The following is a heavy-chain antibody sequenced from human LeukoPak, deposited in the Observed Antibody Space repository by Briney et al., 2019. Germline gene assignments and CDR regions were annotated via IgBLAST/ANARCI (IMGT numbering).Heavy chain of an antibody. D-gene: IGHD3-16*01. V-gene: IGHV1-46*01. CDR1: GGTFSSYA. J-gene: IGHJ1*01. CDR3: ARDGGSYGDCPH. Sequence: ASVEVSCKASGGTFSSYAISWVRQAPGQGLKWMGIINPSDDSRTCAQKFRGRITMTRDTSTSTVYMDLSSLRSEDTAVYYCARDGGSYGDCPHWGQGTLVTVTS. CDR2: INPSDDSR.